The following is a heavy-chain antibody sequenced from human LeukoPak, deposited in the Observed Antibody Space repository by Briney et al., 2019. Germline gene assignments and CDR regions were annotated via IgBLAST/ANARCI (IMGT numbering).Heavy chain of an antibody. CDR3: ARARWGGGKSGLYFDY. CDR1: GFTFSSYS. D-gene: IGHD4-23*01. V-gene: IGHV3-21*04. CDR2: ISRNSSYI. Sequence: KPGGSLRLSCAASGFTFSSYSMNWVRQAPGKGLEWVSSISRNSSYIYYADSVKGRLTISRDNAKNTLYLQMNSLRAEDTAVYYCARARWGGGKSGLYFDYWGQGTLVTVSP. J-gene: IGHJ4*02.